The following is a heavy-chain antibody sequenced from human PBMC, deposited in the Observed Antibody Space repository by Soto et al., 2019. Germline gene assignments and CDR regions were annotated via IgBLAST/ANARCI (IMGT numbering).Heavy chain of an antibody. CDR1: GFTFSNYW. CDR3: ARWPGG. D-gene: IGHD2-8*02. Sequence: EVQLVESGGGLVQPGGSLRLSCSASGFTFSNYWMSWVRQAPGKGLEGVASIKTDGSEEYYVDSVKGRFTISRDNAKNSLYLNMNSLRVEDAAAYYCARWPGGWGPGTLVTVSS. V-gene: IGHV3-7*04. CDR2: IKTDGSEE. J-gene: IGHJ4*02.